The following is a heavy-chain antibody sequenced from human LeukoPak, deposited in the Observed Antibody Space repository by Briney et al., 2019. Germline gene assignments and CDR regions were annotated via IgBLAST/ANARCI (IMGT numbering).Heavy chain of an antibody. CDR2: TYYRSKWYN. D-gene: IGHD2-2*01. V-gene: IGHV6-1*01. J-gene: IGHJ3*02. Sequence: SQTLSLTCAISGDSVSSSSAAWNWIRQSPSRGLEWLGRTYYRSKWYNDYAVSVKSRITINPDTSKNQFSLQLNSVTPEDTAVYYCARDYGPYCSSTSCPLGDAFDIWGQGTMVTASS. CDR3: ARDYGPYCSSTSCPLGDAFDI. CDR1: GDSVSSSSAA.